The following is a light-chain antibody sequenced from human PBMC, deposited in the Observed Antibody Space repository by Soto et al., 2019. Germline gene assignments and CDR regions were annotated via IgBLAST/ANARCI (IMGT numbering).Light chain of an antibody. CDR2: EAS. V-gene: IGKV1-5*01. CDR3: QQHNDYAT. Sequence: DFPMTQSPPTLSASVGDTVTLTCRASQTIGGWLAWYQQRPGRAPKLLIYEASTLASGVPSRFTGSGSGTHFTLTIDGLQPDDAATYYCQQHNDYATFGQGTK. J-gene: IGKJ2*01. CDR1: QTIGGW.